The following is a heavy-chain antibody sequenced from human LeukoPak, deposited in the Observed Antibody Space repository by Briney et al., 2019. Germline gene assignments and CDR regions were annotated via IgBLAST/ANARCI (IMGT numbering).Heavy chain of an antibody. Sequence: GGSLRLSCAASGFTFSSYEMNWVRQAPGKGLEWVSYISSSGSTIYYADFVEGRFTISRDNAKNSLYLQMNSLRAEDTAVYYCARGDSGSYYFDYWGQGTLVTVSS. CDR1: GFTFSSYE. D-gene: IGHD1-26*01. CDR3: ARGDSGSYYFDY. CDR2: ISSSGSTI. V-gene: IGHV3-48*03. J-gene: IGHJ4*02.